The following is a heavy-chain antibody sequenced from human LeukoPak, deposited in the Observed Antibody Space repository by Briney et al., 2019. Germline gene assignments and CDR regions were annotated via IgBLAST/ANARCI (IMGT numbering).Heavy chain of an antibody. Sequence: PGGSLRLSCAASGFTFSSYGMHWVRQAPGKGLEWVAFIRYDGSNKYYADSVKGRFTISRDNSKNTLYLQMNSLRAEDTAVYYCATQFSSGYTSSDYWGQGTLVTVSS. D-gene: IGHD3-22*01. V-gene: IGHV3-30*02. CDR3: ATQFSSGYTSSDY. J-gene: IGHJ4*02. CDR2: IRYDGSNK. CDR1: GFTFSSYG.